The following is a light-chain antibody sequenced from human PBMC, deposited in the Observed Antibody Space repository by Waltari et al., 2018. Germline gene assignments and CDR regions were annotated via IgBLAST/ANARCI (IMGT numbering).Light chain of an antibody. CDR3: QSYDSSLSGWV. CDR1: TSNIGAGSD. J-gene: IGLJ2*01. Sequence: QSVLTQPPSVSGAPGQRVTIPCTGSTSNIGAGSDAHWYQHLPGTAPNLLIYGTSNRPSGVPDRFSGSKSGTSASLAITGLQAEDEADYYCQSYDSSLSGWVFGGGTKLTVL. V-gene: IGLV1-40*01. CDR2: GTS.